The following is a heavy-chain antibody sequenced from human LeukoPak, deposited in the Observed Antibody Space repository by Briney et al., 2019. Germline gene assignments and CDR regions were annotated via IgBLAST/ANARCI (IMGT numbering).Heavy chain of an antibody. J-gene: IGHJ4*02. CDR2: ISSSSSYI. V-gene: IGHV3-21*01. CDR3: ARDRGYCGGDCYEPPNY. D-gene: IGHD2-21*02. CDR1: GFTFSSYS. Sequence: PGGSLRLSCAASGFTFSSYSMNWVRQAPGKGLEWVSSISSSSSYIYYADSVKGRFTISRDNAKNSLYLQMNSLRAEVTAVYYCARDRGYCGGDCYEPPNYWGQGTLVTVSS.